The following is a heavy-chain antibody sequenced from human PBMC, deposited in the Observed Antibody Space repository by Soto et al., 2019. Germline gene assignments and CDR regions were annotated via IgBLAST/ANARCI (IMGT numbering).Heavy chain of an antibody. Sequence: ASVKVSCKAAGYTFTGYYMHWVRQAPGQGLEWMGWINPNSGGTNYAQKFQGWVTMTRDTSISTAYMELSRLRSDDTAVYYCARQLWAAYYYSGMDVWGQGTTVTVSS. CDR2: INPNSGGT. CDR1: GYTFTGYY. J-gene: IGHJ6*02. V-gene: IGHV1-2*04. CDR3: ARQLWAAYYYSGMDV. D-gene: IGHD5-18*01.